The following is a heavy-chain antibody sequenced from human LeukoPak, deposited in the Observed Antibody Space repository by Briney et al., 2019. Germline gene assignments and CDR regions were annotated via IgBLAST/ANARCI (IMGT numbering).Heavy chain of an antibody. CDR3: ARDPNSLSILDAFDI. CDR1: GFTFSSYG. Sequence: GGSLRLSCAASGFTFSSYGMHWVRQAPGKGLEWVAVIWYDGSNKYYADSVKGRFTISRDNSKNTLYLQMNSLRAEDTAVYYCARDPNSLSILDAFDIWGQGTMVTVSP. D-gene: IGHD7-27*01. V-gene: IGHV3-33*01. J-gene: IGHJ3*02. CDR2: IWYDGSNK.